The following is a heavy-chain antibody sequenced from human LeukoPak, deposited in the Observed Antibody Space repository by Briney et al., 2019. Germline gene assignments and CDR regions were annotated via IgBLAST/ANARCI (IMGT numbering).Heavy chain of an antibody. V-gene: IGHV5-51*01. CDR3: ARQIELEGEVADY. D-gene: IGHD3-16*01. J-gene: IGHJ4*02. Sequence: GESLKISFKGSGYSFTSYWIAWVRQMPGKGLEWMGIIYPGDSDTRYSPSFQGQVTIPADKSISTAYLQWSSLRASDTAMYYCARQIELEGEVADYWGQGTLVTVSS. CDR1: GYSFTSYW. CDR2: IYPGDSDT.